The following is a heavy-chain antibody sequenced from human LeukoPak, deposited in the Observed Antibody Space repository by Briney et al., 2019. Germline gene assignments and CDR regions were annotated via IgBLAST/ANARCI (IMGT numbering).Heavy chain of an antibody. Sequence: GGSLSLSCAASGFSFISYGMHWVRQAPGKGLEWVGVISDDGRNKKYADSVKGRFTNTRDNSKETLYMQMNSLRDEDTAVYDCAKHPSDYGGDVTYFGYWGQGTLVTVSS. V-gene: IGHV3-30*18. CDR2: ISDDGRNK. CDR1: GFSFISYG. CDR3: AKHPSDYGGDVTYFGY. D-gene: IGHD4-23*01. J-gene: IGHJ4*02.